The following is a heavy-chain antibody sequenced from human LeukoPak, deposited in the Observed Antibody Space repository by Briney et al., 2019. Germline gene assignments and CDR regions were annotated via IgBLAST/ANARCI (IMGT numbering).Heavy chain of an antibody. J-gene: IGHJ4*02. CDR2: IYSDGTGT. D-gene: IGHD3-22*01. CDR1: GFTFSRSW. Sequence: SGGSLRLSCAASGFTFSRSWMHWVRQAPGKGLVWVSRIYSDGTGTFYADSVRGRFTISRDNAKNTLYLQMNSLRAEDTAVYYCARAFGSSSYYYSFDYWGQGTLVTVSS. V-gene: IGHV3-74*01. CDR3: ARAFGSSSYYYSFDY.